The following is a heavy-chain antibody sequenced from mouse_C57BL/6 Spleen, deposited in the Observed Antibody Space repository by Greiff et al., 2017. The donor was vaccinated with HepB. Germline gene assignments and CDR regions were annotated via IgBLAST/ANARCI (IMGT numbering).Heavy chain of an antibody. V-gene: IGHV1-64*01. J-gene: IGHJ2*01. CDR3: ARSHYDPGKGFDY. CDR1: GYTFTSYW. Sequence: VQLQQPGAELVKPGASVKLSCKASGYTFTSYWMHWVKQRPGQGLEWIGMIHPNSGSTNYNEKFKSKATLTVDKSSSTAYMQLSSLTSEDSAVYYCARSHYDPGKGFDYWGQGTTLTVSS. CDR2: IHPNSGST. D-gene: IGHD2-4*01.